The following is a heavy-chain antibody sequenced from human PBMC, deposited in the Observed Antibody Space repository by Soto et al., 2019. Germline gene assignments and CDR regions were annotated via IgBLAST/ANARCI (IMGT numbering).Heavy chain of an antibody. D-gene: IGHD1-26*01. V-gene: IGHV3-30*18. CDR1: GFTFSSYG. CDR3: AKDVRCWAGATDFDY. J-gene: IGHJ4*02. CDR2: ISYDGSNK. Sequence: QVQLVESGGGVVQPGRSLRLSCAASGFTFSSYGMHWVRQAPGKGLERVAVISYDGSNKYYADSVKGRFTISRDNSKNTLYLQMNSLRAEDTVVYYCAKDVRCWAGATDFDYWGQGTLVTVSS.